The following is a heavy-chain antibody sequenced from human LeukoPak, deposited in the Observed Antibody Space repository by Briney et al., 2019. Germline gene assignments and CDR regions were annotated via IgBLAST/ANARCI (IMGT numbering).Heavy chain of an antibody. CDR2: INHSGST. CDR3: ARGLDEYYDSSGYRFDY. J-gene: IGHJ4*02. V-gene: IGHV4-34*01. D-gene: IGHD3-22*01. Sequence: SEPLSLTCAVYGGSFSGYYWSWIRQPPGKGLEWIGEINHSGSTNYNPSLKSRVTISVDTSKNQFSLKLSSVTAADTAVYYCARGLDEYYDSSGYRFDYWGQGTLVTVSS. CDR1: GGSFSGYY.